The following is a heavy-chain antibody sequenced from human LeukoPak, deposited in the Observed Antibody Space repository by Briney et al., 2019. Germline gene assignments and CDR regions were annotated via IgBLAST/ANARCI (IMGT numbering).Heavy chain of an antibody. V-gene: IGHV6-1*01. CDR3: ARDLVEYYYGSGGIDY. J-gene: IGHJ4*02. CDR2: TYYRSKWYN. Sequence: SQTLSLTCAISGDSVSINSAAWNWIRQSPSRGLEWLGRTYYRSKWYNDYAVSVKSRITINPDTSKNQFSLQLNSVTPEDTAVYYCARDLVEYYYGSGGIDYWGQGTLVTVSS. CDR1: GDSVSINSAA. D-gene: IGHD3-10*01.